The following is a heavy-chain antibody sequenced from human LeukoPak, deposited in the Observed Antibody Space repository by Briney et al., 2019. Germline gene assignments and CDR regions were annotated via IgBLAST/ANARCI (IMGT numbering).Heavy chain of an antibody. Sequence: ALVKVSCKASGYTFTSYDINWVRQATGQGLEWMGWMNPNSGNTGYAQKFQGRVTMTRNTSISTAYMELSSLRSEDTAVYYCARGDVYGSGSYYNPPLDYWGQGTLVTVSS. CDR2: MNPNSGNT. V-gene: IGHV1-8*01. CDR1: GYTFTSYD. J-gene: IGHJ4*02. D-gene: IGHD3-10*01. CDR3: ARGDVYGSGSYYNPPLDY.